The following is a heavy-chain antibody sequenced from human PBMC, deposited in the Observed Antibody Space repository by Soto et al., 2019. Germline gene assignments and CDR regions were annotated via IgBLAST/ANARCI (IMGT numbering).Heavy chain of an antibody. J-gene: IGHJ4*02. CDR2: ISWNSGSI. V-gene: IGHV3-9*01. CDR1: GFTFDDYA. CDR3: AKGSKVVVSGAGDY. D-gene: IGHD2-2*01. Sequence: GGSLRLSCAASGFTFDDYAMHWVRQAPGKGLEWVSGISWNSGSIGYADSVKGRFTISRDNAKNSLYLQMNSLRAEDTALYYCAKGSKVVVSGAGDYWGQGT.